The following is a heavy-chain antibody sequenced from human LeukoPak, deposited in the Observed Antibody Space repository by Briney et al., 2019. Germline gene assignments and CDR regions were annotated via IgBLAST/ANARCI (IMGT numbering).Heavy chain of an antibody. CDR3: ARQYCSSTSCPFDY. V-gene: IGHV4-59*08. CDR1: GGSISSYY. D-gene: IGHD2-2*01. CDR2: IYYSGST. Sequence: SETLSLTCTVSGGSISSYYWSWIRQPPGKGLEWSGYIYYSGSTNYNPSLKSRVTISVDTSPKQFSLKLSSVTAADTAVYYCARQYCSSTSCPFDYWGQGTLVTVSS. J-gene: IGHJ4*02.